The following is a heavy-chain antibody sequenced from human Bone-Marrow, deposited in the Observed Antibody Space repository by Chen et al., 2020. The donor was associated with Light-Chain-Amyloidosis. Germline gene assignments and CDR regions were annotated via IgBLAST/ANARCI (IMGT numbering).Heavy chain of an antibody. CDR3: AREAGVGITYYFDL. Sequence: EVQLVESGGRVVRPGGSLRLSCAASGFTFDDYGMSWVRQAPGKGLEWVSGINWNGGRTGYADFVKGRFTISRDNAKNSLDLQMNNLSPEDTALYYCAREAGVGITYYFDLWGPGTLVTVSS. V-gene: IGHV3-20*04. D-gene: IGHD3-3*01. CDR2: INWNGGRT. CDR1: GFTFDDYG. J-gene: IGHJ2*01.